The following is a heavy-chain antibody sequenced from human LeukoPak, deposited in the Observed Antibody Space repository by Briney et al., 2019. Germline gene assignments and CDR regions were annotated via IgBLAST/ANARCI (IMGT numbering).Heavy chain of an antibody. CDR1: GGSFSGYY. Sequence: SETLSLTCAVYGGSFSGYYWSWLRQPPGQGLEWIGEINNSGSTNYNPSLTSRVPISVATSKNKYSLPLNSVPAAATALSFCARGRHLFDLWGQGTRVTVFS. J-gene: IGHJ5*02. CDR3: ARGRHLFDL. CDR2: INNSGST. V-gene: IGHV4-34*01.